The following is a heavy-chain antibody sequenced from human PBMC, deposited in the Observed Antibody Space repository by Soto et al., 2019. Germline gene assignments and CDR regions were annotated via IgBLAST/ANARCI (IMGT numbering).Heavy chain of an antibody. CDR3: ARDNISSGEAHSDFDY. Sequence: ASVKVSCKASGYTFTGYYMHWVRQAPGQGLEWMGWINPNSGGTNYAQKFQGRVTMTRDTSISTAYMELSRLRSDDTAVYYCARDNISSGEAHSDFDYWRQGTLVTVSS. D-gene: IGHD7-27*01. V-gene: IGHV1-2*02. CDR2: INPNSGGT. J-gene: IGHJ4*02. CDR1: GYTFTGYY.